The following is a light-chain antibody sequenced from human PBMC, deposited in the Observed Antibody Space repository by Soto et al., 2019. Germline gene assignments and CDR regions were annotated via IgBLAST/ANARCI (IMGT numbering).Light chain of an antibody. CDR1: SSNIGSNT. CDR2: SNN. J-gene: IGLJ1*01. Sequence: QSVLTQPPSASGTPGQRVTISCYGSSSNIGSNTVNWYQQLPGTAPKLPIYSNNQRPSGVPDRFSGSKSGTSASLAISGLQSEDEADYYCAAWDDSLGNYVFGTGTRSPS. CDR3: AAWDDSLGNYV. V-gene: IGLV1-44*01.